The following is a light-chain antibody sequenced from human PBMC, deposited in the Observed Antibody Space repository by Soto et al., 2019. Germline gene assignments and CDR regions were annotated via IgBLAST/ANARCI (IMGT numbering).Light chain of an antibody. CDR1: SSDVGGYNY. Sequence: QSALTQPASVSGSPGQSITSSCTGTSSDVGGYNYVSWYQQHPGKAPKLMIYEVSNRPSGVSNRFSGSKSGNTASLTISGLQAEDEADYYCSSDTSTSAVLFGGGTKLTVL. CDR3: SSDTSTSAVL. V-gene: IGLV2-14*01. J-gene: IGLJ2*01. CDR2: EVS.